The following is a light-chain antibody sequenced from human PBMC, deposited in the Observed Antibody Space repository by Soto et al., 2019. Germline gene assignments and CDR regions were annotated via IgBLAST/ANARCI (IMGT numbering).Light chain of an antibody. J-gene: IGKJ2*01. CDR3: QQRRNWPPYT. CDR2: DAS. V-gene: IGKV3-11*01. CDR1: QSVSSY. Sequence: EIVLTQSPATLSLSPGERATLSCRASQSVSSYLAWYQQKPGQAPRLLIYDASNRATGIPARFSGSGSGTDFPPPNSSLGPEDFGVYYCQQRRNWPPYTFGQGTKLEIK.